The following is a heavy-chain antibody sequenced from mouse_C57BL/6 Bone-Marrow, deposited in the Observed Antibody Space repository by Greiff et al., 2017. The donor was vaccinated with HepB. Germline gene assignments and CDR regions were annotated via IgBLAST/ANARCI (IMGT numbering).Heavy chain of an antibody. CDR1: GYAFTNYL. D-gene: IGHD2-2*01. Sequence: VQLQQSGAELVRPGTSVKVSCKASGYAFTNYLIEWVKQRPGQGLEWIGVINPGSGGTNYNEKFKGKATLTADKSSSTAYMQLSSLTSEDSAVYFCARSGGYDFDYWGQGTTLTVSS. J-gene: IGHJ2*01. V-gene: IGHV1-54*01. CDR3: ARSGGYDFDY. CDR2: INPGSGGT.